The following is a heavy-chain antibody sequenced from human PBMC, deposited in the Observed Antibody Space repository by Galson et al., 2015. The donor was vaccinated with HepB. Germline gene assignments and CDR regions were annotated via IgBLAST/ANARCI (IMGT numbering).Heavy chain of an antibody. Sequence: SVKVSCKASGYTFTTYAMNWVRQAPGQGLEWMGWINTNTGNPTYAQGFTGRFVFSLDTSVSTTYLQISSLKAEDTAVYYCARARSTNFYYSYMDVWGQGTTVTVSS. CDR3: ARARSTNFYYSYMDV. CDR2: INTNTGNP. V-gene: IGHV7-4-1*02. CDR1: GYTFTTYA. J-gene: IGHJ6*02. D-gene: IGHD6-13*01.